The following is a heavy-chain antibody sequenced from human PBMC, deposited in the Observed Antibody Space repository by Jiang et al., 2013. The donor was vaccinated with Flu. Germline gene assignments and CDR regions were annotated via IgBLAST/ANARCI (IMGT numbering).Heavy chain of an antibody. V-gene: IGHV1-69*01. Sequence: MGGIIPIFGTANYAQKFQGRVTITADESTSTAYMELSSLRSEDTAVYYCAREAGSGSYFAFDYWGQGTLVTVSS. D-gene: IGHD1-26*01. J-gene: IGHJ4*02. CDR2: IIPIFGTA. CDR3: AREAGSGSYFAFDY.